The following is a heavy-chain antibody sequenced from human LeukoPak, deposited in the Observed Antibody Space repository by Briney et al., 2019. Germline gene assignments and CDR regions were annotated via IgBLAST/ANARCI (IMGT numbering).Heavy chain of an antibody. Sequence: SETLSLTCAVYGGSLSGYYWSWIRQPPGKGLEWIGEINHSGSTNYNPSLKSRVTISVDTSKNQFSLKLSSVTAADTAVYYCARDRAMVTRYYYYGMDVWGQGTTVTVSS. CDR3: ARDRAMVTRYYYYGMDV. V-gene: IGHV4-34*01. D-gene: IGHD5-18*01. J-gene: IGHJ6*02. CDR1: GGSLSGYY. CDR2: INHSGST.